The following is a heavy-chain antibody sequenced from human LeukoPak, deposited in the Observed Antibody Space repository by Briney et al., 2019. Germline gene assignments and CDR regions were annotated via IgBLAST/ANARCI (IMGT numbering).Heavy chain of an antibody. CDR1: GFTFSSYA. V-gene: IGHV3-23*01. J-gene: IGHJ5*02. Sequence: GGSLRLSCAASGFTFSSYAMGWVRQAPGKGLEWVSYIGGSGGSTYYADSVKGRITISRDNSRNTMFLQVNSLRADDTAVYYCAKVAVSTAGTWWFDTWGQGTLVTVSS. CDR2: IGGSGGST. CDR3: AKVAVSTAGTWWFDT. D-gene: IGHD6-13*01.